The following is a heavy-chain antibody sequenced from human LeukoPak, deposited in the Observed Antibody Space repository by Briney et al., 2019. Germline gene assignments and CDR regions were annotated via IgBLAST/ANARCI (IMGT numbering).Heavy chain of an antibody. CDR1: EFSVGSNY. V-gene: IGHV3-66*01. CDR3: AKDAARVRTWIQKTATYMDV. Sequence: PGGSLRLSCAASEFSVGSNYMTWVRQAPGKGLEWVSLIYSGGSTYYADSVKGRFTISRDNSKNTLYLQMNSLRAENTAVYYCAKDAARVRTWIQKTATYMDVWGKGITVTISS. CDR2: IYSGGST. D-gene: IGHD5-18*01. J-gene: IGHJ6*03.